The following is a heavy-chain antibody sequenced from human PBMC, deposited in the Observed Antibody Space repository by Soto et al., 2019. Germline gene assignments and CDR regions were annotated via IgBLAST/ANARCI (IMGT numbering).Heavy chain of an antibody. J-gene: IGHJ4*02. CDR2: IYYSGST. Sequence: PSETLSLTCTVSGGSISSSSYYWGWIRQPPGKGLEWIGSIYYSGSTYYNPSLKSRVTISVDTSKTQFSLKLSSVTAADTAVYYCAKWELLGFDYWGQGTLVTVS. D-gene: IGHD1-26*01. CDR3: AKWELLGFDY. V-gene: IGHV4-39*01. CDR1: GGSISSSSYY.